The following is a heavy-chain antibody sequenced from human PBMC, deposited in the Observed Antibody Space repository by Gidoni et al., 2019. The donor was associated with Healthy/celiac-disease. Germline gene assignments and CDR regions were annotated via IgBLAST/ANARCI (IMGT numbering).Heavy chain of an antibody. CDR1: GYSFTSYW. D-gene: IGHD6-13*01. V-gene: IGHV5-51*01. J-gene: IGHJ4*02. Sequence: EVQLVQSGAEVNKPGESLKISCKGSGYSFTSYWIGWVRQLPGKGLEWMGIIYPGDSDTRYSPSFQGQVTISADKSISTAYLQWSSLKASDTAMYYCARPFNSSSWYAPPDYWGQGTLVTVSS. CDR3: ARPFNSSSWYAPPDY. CDR2: IYPGDSDT.